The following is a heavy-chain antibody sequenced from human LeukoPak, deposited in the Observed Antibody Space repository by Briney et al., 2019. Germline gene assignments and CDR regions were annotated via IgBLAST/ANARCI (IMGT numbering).Heavy chain of an antibody. CDR3: ARGLYYDYVWGSYRFDYFDY. CDR1: GYTFIDFY. CDR2: INPNSGGT. D-gene: IGHD3-16*02. Sequence: ASVKVSCKAFGYTFIDFYINWVRQAPGQGLEWMGWINPNSGGTNYAQKFQGRVTMTRYTSISTAYMELSRLRSDDTAAYYCARGLYYDYVWGSYRFDYFDYWGQGTLVTVSS. V-gene: IGHV1-2*02. J-gene: IGHJ4*02.